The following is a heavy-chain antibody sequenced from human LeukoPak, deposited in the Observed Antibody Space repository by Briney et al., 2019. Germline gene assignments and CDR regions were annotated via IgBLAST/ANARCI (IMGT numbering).Heavy chain of an antibody. V-gene: IGHV3-23*01. Sequence: PGGSLRLSCAASGFTFSSYGMFWVRQAPGKGLDWVSSLSGSGYSTYYADSVNGRFTISRDNPKNMLYLQMNSLRPEDTAVYYCAKALGYCSSTSCYTPLDYWGQGTLVTVSS. D-gene: IGHD2-2*02. J-gene: IGHJ4*02. CDR3: AKALGYCSSTSCYTPLDY. CDR2: LSGSGYST. CDR1: GFTFSSYG.